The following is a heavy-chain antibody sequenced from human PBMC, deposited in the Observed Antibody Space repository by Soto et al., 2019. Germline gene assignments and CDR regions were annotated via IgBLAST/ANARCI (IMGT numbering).Heavy chain of an antibody. V-gene: IGHV3-30*03. CDR3: ARVWVEMSTNDAFDI. Sequence: QVELVESGGGVVHPGTSLRLSCAASGFTFSSYGLHWVRQAPGKGLEWVAGISYDGGSQYYADAVKGRFTISRDESNNTLYLQMNSPRTEDTAVYHCARVWVEMSTNDAFDIWGQGTMVTVS. CDR2: ISYDGGSQ. CDR1: GFTFSSYG. J-gene: IGHJ3*02. D-gene: IGHD2-21*01.